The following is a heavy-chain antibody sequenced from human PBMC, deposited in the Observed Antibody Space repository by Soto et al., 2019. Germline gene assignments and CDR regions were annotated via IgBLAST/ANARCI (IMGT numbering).Heavy chain of an antibody. V-gene: IGHV3-7*04. J-gene: IGHJ6*02. CDR2: IKQDGSEK. Sequence: EVQLVESGGGLVRPGGSLRLSCAASGFTFSRYWMSWVRQAPGKGLEWVAKIKQDGSEKYYVDSVKGRRTISRDNAKNSLYLQMNSLRAEDTAVYYCAREGVRGVMSYYGMDVWGQGTTVTVSS. CDR3: AREGVRGVMSYYGMDV. CDR1: GFTFSRYW. D-gene: IGHD3-10*01.